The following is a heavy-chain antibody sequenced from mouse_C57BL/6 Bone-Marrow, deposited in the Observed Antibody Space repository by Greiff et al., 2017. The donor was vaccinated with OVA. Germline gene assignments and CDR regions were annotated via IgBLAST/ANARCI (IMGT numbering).Heavy chain of an antibody. D-gene: IGHD2-2*01. J-gene: IGHJ3*01. Sequence: QVQLQQSGAELVKPGASVKMSCKASGYTFTSYWITWVKQRPGQGLEWIGDIYPGSGSTNYNEKFKSKATLTVDTSSSTAYMQLSSLTSEDSAVYYGARDGYDGAWFAYWGQGTLVTVSA. V-gene: IGHV1-55*01. CDR1: GYTFTSYW. CDR2: IYPGSGST. CDR3: ARDGYDGAWFAY.